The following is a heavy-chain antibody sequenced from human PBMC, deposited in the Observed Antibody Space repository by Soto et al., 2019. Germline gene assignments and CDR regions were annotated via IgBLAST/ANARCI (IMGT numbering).Heavy chain of an antibody. D-gene: IGHD3-10*01. V-gene: IGHV3-23*01. Sequence: DVQVLESGGGLVQPGGSLRLSCAASGFTFSNYGMSWVRQAPGKGLAWVSSISNSGGSTYYADSVKGRFTISRDTSKNTLYLQMDRLRVEDTAIYSCAKTSNHITMIRGVVYFDYWGHGPLVTVSS. J-gene: IGHJ4*01. CDR2: ISNSGGST. CDR3: AKTSNHITMIRGVVYFDY. CDR1: GFTFSNYG.